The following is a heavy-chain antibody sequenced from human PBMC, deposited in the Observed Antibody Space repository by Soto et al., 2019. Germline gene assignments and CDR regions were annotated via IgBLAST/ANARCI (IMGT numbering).Heavy chain of an antibody. Sequence: GGSLRLSCAASGFTVSSNYMSWVRQAPGKGLEWVSVIYSGGSTYYADSVKGRFTISRDNSKNTLYLQMNSLRAEDTAVYYCASWRGGTLNFDYWGQGTLVTVSS. D-gene: IGHD2-15*01. V-gene: IGHV3-66*01. CDR1: GFTVSSNY. CDR2: IYSGGST. CDR3: ASWRGGTLNFDY. J-gene: IGHJ4*02.